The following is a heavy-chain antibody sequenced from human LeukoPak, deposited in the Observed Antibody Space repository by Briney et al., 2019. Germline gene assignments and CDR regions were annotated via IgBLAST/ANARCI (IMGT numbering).Heavy chain of an antibody. Sequence: SETLSLTCTVSGGSIGSDYWTWIRQPPGKGLEYIGYIYYTGGTNYNPSLKSRVTISVDTSKNQFSLKLSSVTAADTAVYYCARTSHPHGSSWLFDYWGQGTLVTVSS. CDR3: ARTSHPHGSSWLFDY. D-gene: IGHD6-13*01. V-gene: IGHV4-59*08. CDR2: IYYTGGT. J-gene: IGHJ4*02. CDR1: GGSIGSDY.